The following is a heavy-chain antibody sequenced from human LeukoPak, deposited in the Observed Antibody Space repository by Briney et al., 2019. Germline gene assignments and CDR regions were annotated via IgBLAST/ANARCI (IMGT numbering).Heavy chain of an antibody. D-gene: IGHD6-13*01. CDR3: AREGGIAAAGINY. Sequence: GRSLRLSWAASGFTFSSYAMHWVRQAPGKGLEWVAVISYDGSNKFYADSVKGRFTISRDNSKNTLYLQMNSLRAEDTAVYYCAREGGIAAAGINYWGQGTLVTVSS. CDR2: ISYDGSNK. CDR1: GFTFSSYA. J-gene: IGHJ4*02. V-gene: IGHV3-30*04.